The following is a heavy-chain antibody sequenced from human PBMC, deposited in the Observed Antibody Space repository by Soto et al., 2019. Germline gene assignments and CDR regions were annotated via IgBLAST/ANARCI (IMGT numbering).Heavy chain of an antibody. V-gene: IGHV3-53*01. CDR3: ASYYDSSCYYYGGYFDY. CDR1: GFTVSSNY. D-gene: IGHD3-22*01. J-gene: IGHJ4*02. CDR2: IYSGGST. Sequence: PGGSLRLSCAASGFTVSSNYMSWVRQAPGKGLEWVSVIYSGGSTYYADSVKGRFTISRDNSKNTLYLQMNSLRAEDTAVYYCASYYDSSCYYYGGYFDYWGQGTLVTVSS.